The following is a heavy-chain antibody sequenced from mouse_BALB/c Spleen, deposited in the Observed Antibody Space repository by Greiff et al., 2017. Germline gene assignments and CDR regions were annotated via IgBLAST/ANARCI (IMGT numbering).Heavy chain of an antibody. Sequence: VQLQQSGAELVRPGASVKMSCKASGYTFTSYTMHWVHQRPGQGLEWIGYISPSSGYTNYTQKIKDKATLTADKSSSTAYMQLSSLTSEDSAVYYCARSNTGTDAMNNGGKGTSVTVSS. CDR1: GYTFTSYT. CDR3: ARSNTGTDAMNN. J-gene: IGHJ4*01. CDR2: ISPSSGYT. V-gene: IGHV1-4*01. D-gene: IGHD4-1*01.